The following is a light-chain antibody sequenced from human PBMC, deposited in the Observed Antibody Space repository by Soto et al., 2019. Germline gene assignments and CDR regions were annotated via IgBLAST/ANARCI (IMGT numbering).Light chain of an antibody. V-gene: IGKV3-11*01. Sequence: EIVLTQSPATLSLSPGERATLSCRASQSVGTYLAWYQQKPGQAPRLLIYDASIRATGIPARFSGSGSGTDFTLPISSPEPEDFAVYYWQQRTNWPPLTFGGGTKVEIK. CDR3: QQRTNWPPLT. CDR1: QSVGTY. J-gene: IGKJ4*01. CDR2: DAS.